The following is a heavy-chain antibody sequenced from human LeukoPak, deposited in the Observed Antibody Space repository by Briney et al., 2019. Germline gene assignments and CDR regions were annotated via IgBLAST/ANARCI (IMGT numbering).Heavy chain of an antibody. CDR1: GFTYDDYA. J-gene: IGHJ3*02. Sequence: PGRSLRLSCAASGFTYDDYAMHWVRQAPGKGLEWVSGINWNSGSISYADSVKGRFTISRDNARNSLYLQMNSLRAEETALYSCAKDDNKYGYGSAAFEIWGQGTLVTVSS. V-gene: IGHV3-9*01. CDR2: INWNSGSI. D-gene: IGHD5-18*01. CDR3: AKDDNKYGYGSAAFEI.